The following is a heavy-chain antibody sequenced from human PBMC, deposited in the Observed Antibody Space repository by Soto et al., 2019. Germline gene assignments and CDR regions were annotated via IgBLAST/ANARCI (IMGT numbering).Heavy chain of an antibody. CDR2: IKQDGSEK. CDR1: GFTFSSYW. D-gene: IGHD2-8*01. V-gene: IGHV3-7*01. J-gene: IGHJ4*02. Sequence: EVQLVESGGGLVQPGGSLRLSCAASGFTFSSYWMSWVRQAPGKGLELVANIKQDGSEKYYVDSVKGRFTISRDNAKNSLYLQMNSLRAEDTAVYYCARDILTYCTNGVCRYFDYWGQGTLVTVSS. CDR3: ARDILTYCTNGVCRYFDY.